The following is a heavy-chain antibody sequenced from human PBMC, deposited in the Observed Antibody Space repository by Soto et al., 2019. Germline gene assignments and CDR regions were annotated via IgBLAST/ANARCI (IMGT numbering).Heavy chain of an antibody. D-gene: IGHD2-2*01. V-gene: IGHV5-10-1*01. CDR3: AIPRDAYTNLDY. CDR1: GYRFTSYS. Sequence: GESLKISCKGSGYRFTSYSITWVRQMPGKGLEWMGKIDPSDSQTNYSPSVQGHVTISADRSISTAYLQWGSLKASDTAIYYCAIPRDAYTNLDYWGQGTLVTAPQ. J-gene: IGHJ4*02. CDR2: IDPSDSQT.